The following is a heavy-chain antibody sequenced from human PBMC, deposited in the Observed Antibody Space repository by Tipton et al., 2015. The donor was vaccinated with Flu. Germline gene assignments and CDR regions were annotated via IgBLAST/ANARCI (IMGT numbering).Heavy chain of an antibody. J-gene: IGHJ4*02. V-gene: IGHV4-38-2*02. CDR3: ARSPSYSGSGIYPYYFDD. D-gene: IGHD3-10*01. CDR1: GYSISSGYY. Sequence: LRLSCTVSGYSISSGYYWGWIRQPPGKGLEWIGSIYHSGSTYYNPSLKSRVTISGDTSKNQFSLQLNSVTAEDTAVYYCARSPSYSGSGIYPYYFDDWGQGTLVTVSS. CDR2: IYHSGST.